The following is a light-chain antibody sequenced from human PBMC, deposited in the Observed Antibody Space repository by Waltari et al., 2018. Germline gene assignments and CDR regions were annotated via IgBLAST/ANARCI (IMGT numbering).Light chain of an antibody. CDR2: GAS. CDR1: QSVGSL. V-gene: IGKV3-15*01. Sequence: EIEMTQSPATLSVSPGERATLSCRASQSVGSLLAWYQQKPGQAPRLLIYGASTRATGIPGRFSGSGSGTEFTLTISSLQSEDFAVYYCQQYNSWPLTFGGGTK. CDR3: QQYNSWPLT. J-gene: IGKJ4*01.